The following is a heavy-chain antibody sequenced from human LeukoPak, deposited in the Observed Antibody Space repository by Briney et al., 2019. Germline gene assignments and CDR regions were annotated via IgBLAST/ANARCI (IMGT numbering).Heavy chain of an antibody. J-gene: IGHJ4*02. CDR3: TGSKDVG. D-gene: IGHD1-14*01. V-gene: IGHV3-74*01. Sequence: GGSLRLSCAASGFTFSNYWMHWVRQAPGEGLVWVSRINIDGRTTNYADSVKGRFTISRDNAKNTLYLQMNSLRAGDSAVYYCTGSKDVGWGQGTLVTVSS. CDR2: INIDGRTT. CDR1: GFTFSNYW.